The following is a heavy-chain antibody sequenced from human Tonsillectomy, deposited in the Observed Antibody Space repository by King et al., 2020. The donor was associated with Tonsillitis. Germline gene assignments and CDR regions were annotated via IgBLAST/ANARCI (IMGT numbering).Heavy chain of an antibody. Sequence: EVQLVESGGGLVQPGGSLRLSCAASGFTFSSYAMSWVRQAPGKGLEWVSAISGSGGSTYYADSVKGRFTISRDNSKNTLYLQMNSLRAEATAVYYCAKLGGVFLRLGVSHWYFVLWGRGALVTVSS. CDR2: ISGSGGST. J-gene: IGHJ2*01. D-gene: IGHD3-10*01. CDR1: GFTFSSYA. CDR3: AKLGGVFLRLGVSHWYFVL. V-gene: IGHV3-23*04.